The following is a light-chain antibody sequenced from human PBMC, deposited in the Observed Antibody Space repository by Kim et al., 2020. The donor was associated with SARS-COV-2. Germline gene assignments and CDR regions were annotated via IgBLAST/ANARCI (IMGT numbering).Light chain of an antibody. CDR1: QSVTSNY. CDR2: LAS. CDR3: QQYDTVPYT. V-gene: IGKV3-20*01. Sequence: DIVLTQSPGTLSLSPGERATLSCRASQSVTSNYLAWFQKKPGQAPRLLVYLASRRSTDIPDRFSGSGSETDFTLTISGVQPEDVAVYFCQQYDTVPYTFGPGTKLEI. J-gene: IGKJ2*01.